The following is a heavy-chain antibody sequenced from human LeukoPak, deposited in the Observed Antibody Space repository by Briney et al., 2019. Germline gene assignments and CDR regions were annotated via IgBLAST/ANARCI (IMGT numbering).Heavy chain of an antibody. Sequence: PGGSLRLSCAASGFTFSSYSMNWVRQAPGKGLEWVSSISSSSSYIYYADSVKGRFAISRDNAKNSLYLQMNSLRAEDTAVYYCARDLRPCSTSCYGVDYWGQGTLVTVSS. CDR2: ISSSSSYI. D-gene: IGHD2-2*01. CDR3: ARDLRPCSTSCYGVDY. J-gene: IGHJ4*02. CDR1: GFTFSSYS. V-gene: IGHV3-21*01.